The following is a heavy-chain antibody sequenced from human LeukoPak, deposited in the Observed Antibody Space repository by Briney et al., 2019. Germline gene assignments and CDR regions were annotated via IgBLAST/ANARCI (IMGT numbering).Heavy chain of an antibody. V-gene: IGHV1-2*02. D-gene: IGHD1-1*01. CDR2: INPNSGGT. J-gene: IGHJ3*02. CDR3: AREGGWNDPHAFDI. CDR1: GYTFTGCY. Sequence: ASVKVSCKASGYTFTGCYMHWVRQAPGQGLEWMGWINPNSGGTNYAQKFQGRVTMTRDTSISTAYMELSRLRSDDTAVYYCAREGGWNDPHAFDIWGQGTMVTVSS.